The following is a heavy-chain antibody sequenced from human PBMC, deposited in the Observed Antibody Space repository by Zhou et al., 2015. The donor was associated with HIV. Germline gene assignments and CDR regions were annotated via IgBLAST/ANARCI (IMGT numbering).Heavy chain of an antibody. J-gene: IGHJ3*02. Sequence: QVQLVQSGAEVKKPGSSVKVSCKASGGTFSSYAISWVRQAPGQGLEWMGGIIPIFGTANYAQKFQGRVTITADESTSTAYMELSSLRSEDTAVYYCARVPSNYYDSSGDLGDAFDIWGQGTMVTVSS. CDR1: GGTFSSYA. CDR3: ARVPSNYYDSSGDLGDAFDI. CDR2: IIPIFGTA. V-gene: IGHV1-69*12. D-gene: IGHD3-22*01.